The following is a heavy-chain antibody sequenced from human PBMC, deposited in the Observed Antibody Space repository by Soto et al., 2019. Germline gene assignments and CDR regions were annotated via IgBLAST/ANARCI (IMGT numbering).Heavy chain of an antibody. V-gene: IGHV1-18*01. CDR1: GYTFSNYC. J-gene: IGHJ5*02. CDR2: ISLYSDGT. Sequence: ASLKVSCKTSGYTFSNYCITWVRQAPGQPLEWLGWISLYSDGTNYAQKFQGRVSMTTDTSTTTAYMELRSLRSDDTAVYYCARVVPGAEAWFGPWGQGTLVTVS. D-gene: IGHD2-2*01. CDR3: ARVVPGAEAWFGP.